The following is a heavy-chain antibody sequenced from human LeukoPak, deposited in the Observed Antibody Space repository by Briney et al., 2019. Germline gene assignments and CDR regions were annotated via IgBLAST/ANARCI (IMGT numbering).Heavy chain of an antibody. CDR2: ISYDGSNK. V-gene: IGHV3-30-3*01. CDR1: GFTFSSYA. Sequence: GRSLRLSCAASGFTFSSYAMHGVRQAPGKGLEWVAVISYDGSNKYYADSVKGRFTISRDNSKNTLYLQMNSLRAEDTAVYYCARGEFWGGLDYWGQGTLVTVSS. D-gene: IGHD7-27*01. J-gene: IGHJ4*02. CDR3: ARGEFWGGLDY.